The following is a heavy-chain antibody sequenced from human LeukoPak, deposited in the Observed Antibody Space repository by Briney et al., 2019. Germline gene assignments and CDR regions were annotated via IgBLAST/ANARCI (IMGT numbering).Heavy chain of an antibody. CDR2: ISYDGSDK. J-gene: IGHJ4*02. CDR1: GFTFSSYG. V-gene: IGHV3-30*03. D-gene: IGHD3-9*01. Sequence: GRSLRLSCAASGFTFSSYGMHWVRQAPGKGLEWVAVISYDGSDKYYADSVKGRFTISRDNSKNTLYLQMNSLRVEDTAMYYCAGGTGFIIKDWGQGTLVTVSS. CDR3: AGGTGFIIKD.